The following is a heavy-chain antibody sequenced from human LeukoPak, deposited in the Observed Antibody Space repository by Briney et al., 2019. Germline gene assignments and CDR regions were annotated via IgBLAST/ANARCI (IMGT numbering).Heavy chain of an antibody. V-gene: IGHV1-46*01. Sequence: ASVKVSCKASGYTFTSYYMHWVRQAPGQGLEWMGIINPSGGSTSYAQKFQGRVTMTRDTSTSTVYMELSSLRSEDTAVYYCARVRKDSSGRNPPLGYWGQGTLVTVSS. CDR3: ARVRKDSSGRNPPLGY. CDR1: GYTFTSYY. D-gene: IGHD6-19*01. J-gene: IGHJ4*02. CDR2: INPSGGST.